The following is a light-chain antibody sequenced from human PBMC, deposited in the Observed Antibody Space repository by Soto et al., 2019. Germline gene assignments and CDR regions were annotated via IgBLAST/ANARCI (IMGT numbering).Light chain of an antibody. CDR2: DVS. CDR1: SSDVGAYNY. J-gene: IGLJ1*01. Sequence: QYALTQPRSVSGSPGQSVTISCSGTSSDVGAYNYVSWYQQHPGKAPKLMIYDVSERPSGVPDRFSGSKSGNTASLTISGLQAEDEADYSCSSFAGSYTLGVFCTGTKLTVL. CDR3: SSFAGSYTLGV. V-gene: IGLV2-11*01.